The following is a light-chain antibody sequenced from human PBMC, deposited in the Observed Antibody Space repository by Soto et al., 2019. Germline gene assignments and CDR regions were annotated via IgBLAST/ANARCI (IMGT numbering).Light chain of an antibody. CDR2: DVS. J-gene: IGKJ5*01. Sequence: IQLTQSPSSLSASVGDRVTITCRASQDIRGALAWYQQKPGKAPKLLIYDVSSLQSGVPSRFSGSGSVTDFTLTISSLQPEDFATYYCQQFNTYPITFGQGTRLEIK. CDR1: QDIRGA. V-gene: IGKV1-13*02. CDR3: QQFNTYPIT.